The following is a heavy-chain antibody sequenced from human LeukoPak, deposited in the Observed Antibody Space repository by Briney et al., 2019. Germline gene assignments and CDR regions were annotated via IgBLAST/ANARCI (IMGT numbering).Heavy chain of an antibody. J-gene: IGHJ4*02. Sequence: SETLSLTCTVSGGSISSYYWSWIRQPAGKGLEWIGRLYTSWNTNYNPSLKSRVTMSLDTSKNQFSLKLNSVTAADTAIYYCARGSLIGNYHYYFDYWGQGTLVTVSS. CDR2: LYTSWNT. CDR1: GGSISSYY. V-gene: IGHV4-4*07. CDR3: ARGSLIGNYHYYFDY. D-gene: IGHD1-7*01.